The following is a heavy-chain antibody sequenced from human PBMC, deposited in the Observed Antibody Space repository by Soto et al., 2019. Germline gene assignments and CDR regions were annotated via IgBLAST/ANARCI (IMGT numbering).Heavy chain of an antibody. V-gene: IGHV3-33*01. CDR2: IWYDGSHQ. J-gene: IGHJ4*02. CDR1: GFTFRSHG. D-gene: IGHD2-21*01. Sequence: QLKLVESGGGVVQPGRSLRLSCAASGFTFRSHGMHWVRQAPGKGLEWMAVIWYDGSHQYYGDFVKGRFTISRDNSKDTLSLQMNSLRAEDTAIYYCAREGYGGEAPFDFWGQGTLVTVSS. CDR3: AREGYGGEAPFDF.